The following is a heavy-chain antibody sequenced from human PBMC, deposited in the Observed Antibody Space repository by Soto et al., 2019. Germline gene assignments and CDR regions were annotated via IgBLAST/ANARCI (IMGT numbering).Heavy chain of an antibody. CDR1: GYIFAGYW. J-gene: IGHJ4*02. D-gene: IGHD3-22*01. V-gene: IGHV5-10-1*01. Sequence: VESLKISCKGAGYIFAGYWIAWLRQKVVKVLEWMGRIDPSDSQTYYSPSFRGHVTISVTKSITTVFLQWSSLRASDTAMYYCARQIYDSDTGPNFQYYFDSWGQGTPVTVSS. CDR3: ARQIYDSDTGPNFQYYFDS. CDR2: IDPSDSQT.